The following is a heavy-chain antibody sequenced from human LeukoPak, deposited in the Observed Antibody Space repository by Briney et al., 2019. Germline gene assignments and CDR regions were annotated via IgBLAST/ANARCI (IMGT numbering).Heavy chain of an antibody. V-gene: IGHV3-11*01. CDR2: ISSSGSTI. CDR1: GFTFSDYY. J-gene: IGHJ5*02. Sequence: GGSLRLSCAASGFTFSDYYMGWIRQAPGKGLEWVSYISSSGSTIYYADSVKGRFTISRDNAKNSLYLQMNSLRAEDTAVYYCARGTSSGWFGAQGNWFDPWGQGTLVTVSS. CDR3: ARGTSSGWFGAQGNWFDP. D-gene: IGHD6-19*01.